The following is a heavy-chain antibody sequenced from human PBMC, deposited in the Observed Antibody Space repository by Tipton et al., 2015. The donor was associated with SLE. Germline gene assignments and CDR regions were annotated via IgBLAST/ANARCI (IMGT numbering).Heavy chain of an antibody. Sequence: SLRLSCAASGFTFDDFAMHWVRQVPGKGLEWVSGISWNSVSIGYADSVKGRFTISRDNAKNSLYLQMNSLRAEDTAFYYCAKDRGHDYSNYFDYWGQGTLVTVSS. J-gene: IGHJ4*02. CDR1: GFTFDDFA. D-gene: IGHD4-11*01. CDR3: AKDRGHDYSNYFDY. V-gene: IGHV3-9*01. CDR2: ISWNSVSI.